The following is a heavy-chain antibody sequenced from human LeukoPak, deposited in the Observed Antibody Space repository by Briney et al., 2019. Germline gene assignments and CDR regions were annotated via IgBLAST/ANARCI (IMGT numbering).Heavy chain of an antibody. CDR3: ASTVGGSETYYNDH. Sequence: GGSLRLSCAASGFTLSNHWMTWVRQVPGKGLEWVAHIHPDGSQTQYVDSVRGRFTISRDNAKNTLYLQMNSLRAEDTAVYYCASTVGGSETYYNDHWGQGTLVSVSS. V-gene: IGHV3-7*01. J-gene: IGHJ4*02. CDR2: IHPDGSQT. CDR1: GFTLSNHW. D-gene: IGHD3-10*01.